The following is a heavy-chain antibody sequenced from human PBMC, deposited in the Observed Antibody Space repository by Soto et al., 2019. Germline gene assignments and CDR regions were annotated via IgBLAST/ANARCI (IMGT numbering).Heavy chain of an antibody. D-gene: IGHD1-26*01. J-gene: IGHJ3*02. V-gene: IGHV3-48*01. CDR3: AIEKDGAESVHVFDI. CDR1: GFTFSIYS. Sequence: EVQLVESGGGLVQPGGSLRLTCAASGFTFSIYSMNWVRQAPGKGLEWVSYIMPGSSHIFYADSVKGRFTISRDNAKNSLYLNMNSLRAEDMSLYYCAIEKDGAESVHVFDIWGQGTMVTVSS. CDR2: IMPGSSHI.